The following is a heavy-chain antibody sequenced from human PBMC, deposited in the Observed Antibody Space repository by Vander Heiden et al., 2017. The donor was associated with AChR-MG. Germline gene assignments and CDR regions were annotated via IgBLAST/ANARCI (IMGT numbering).Heavy chain of an antibody. CDR3: ARASYYYDSSGYWSIDY. CDR2: INPSGGST. D-gene: IGHD3-22*01. CDR1: GYTFTSYY. Sequence: QVQLVQSGAEVKKPGASVKVSCKASGYTFTSYYMHWVRQAPGQGLEWMGIINPSGGSTSYAQKFQGRVTMTRDTSTSTVYMELSSLRSEDTAVYYCARASYYYDSSGYWSIDYWGQGTLVTVSS. J-gene: IGHJ4*02. V-gene: IGHV1-46*01.